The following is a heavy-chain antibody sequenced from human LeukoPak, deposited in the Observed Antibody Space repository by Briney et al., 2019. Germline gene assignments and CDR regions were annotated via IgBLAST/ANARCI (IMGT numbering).Heavy chain of an antibody. V-gene: IGHV4-39*02. CDR1: GDSISSSHYY. CDR2: IYSGGET. J-gene: IGHJ4*02. Sequence: SETLSLTCTVSGDSISSSHYYWGWIRQSPGKGLEWIGSIYSGGETHYNPSLNSRVTIFLDTSKNRFSLNLISVTATDTAVYYCVRDYSNFVQGDWGQGTLVSVSS. D-gene: IGHD4-11*01. CDR3: VRDYSNFVQGD.